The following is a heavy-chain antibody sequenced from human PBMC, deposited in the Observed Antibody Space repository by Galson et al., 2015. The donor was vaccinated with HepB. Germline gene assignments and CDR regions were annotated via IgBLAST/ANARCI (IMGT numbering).Heavy chain of an antibody. CDR2: ISSSSSYI. V-gene: IGHV3-21*01. J-gene: IGHJ6*02. Sequence: SLRLSCAASGFTFSSYSMNWVRQAPGKGLEWVSSISSSSSYIYYADSVKGRFTISRDNAKNSLYLQMNSLRAEDTAVYYCARAVRGYYGMDVWGQGTTVTVSS. CDR3: ARAVRGYYGMDV. D-gene: IGHD3-16*01. CDR1: GFTFSSYS.